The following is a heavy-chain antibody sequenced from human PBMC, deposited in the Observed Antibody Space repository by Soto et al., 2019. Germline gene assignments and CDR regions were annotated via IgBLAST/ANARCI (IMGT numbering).Heavy chain of an antibody. CDR3: ATGSARFDF. J-gene: IGHJ5*01. Sequence: EVQLVESGGGSAKPGGSVRLSCAASVFTFTDAWMNWVRQVPGEGLEWVGHVKSQIDGGTTDSAAALDGRVTISRDDSKNMVYLQLHRLRTDDTAVYYCATGSARFDFWGQGTLVTVSS. V-gene: IGHV3-15*01. D-gene: IGHD6-6*01. CDR2: VKSQIDGGTT. CDR1: VFTFTDAW.